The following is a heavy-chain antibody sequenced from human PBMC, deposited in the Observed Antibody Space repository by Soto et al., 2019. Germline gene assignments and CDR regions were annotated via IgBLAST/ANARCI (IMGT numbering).Heavy chain of an antibody. CDR1: GGTFNNYP. J-gene: IGHJ6*02. CDR3: ARGRGYSGDDHYYYFDMDV. CDR2: SIPIFGTA. V-gene: IGHV1-69*01. Sequence: QVQLVQSGAEVKKPGSSVKVSCKASGGTFNNYPITWARQAPGEGLEWMGGSIPIFGTANYAQKFQGRVTIGVDESTSTAYMELSSLRSEDTAVYYCARGRGYSGDDHYYYFDMDVWGQGTTVTVSS. D-gene: IGHD5-12*01.